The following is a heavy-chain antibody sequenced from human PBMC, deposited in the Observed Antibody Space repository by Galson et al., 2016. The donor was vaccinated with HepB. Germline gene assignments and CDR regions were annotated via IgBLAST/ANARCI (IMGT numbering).Heavy chain of an antibody. V-gene: IGHV1-18*01. J-gene: IGHJ4*02. CDR2: IRAYKGDT. CDR1: GYTFANYG. Sequence: SVKVSCRASGYTFANYGISWVRQAPGQGLEWMGWIRAYKGDTHYAQKFQGRVTLTTDTSTNTAYMELRSLRPDDTAVYYCARDSSDFDHWGQGTLVTVSS. CDR3: ARDSSDFDH. D-gene: IGHD3-22*01.